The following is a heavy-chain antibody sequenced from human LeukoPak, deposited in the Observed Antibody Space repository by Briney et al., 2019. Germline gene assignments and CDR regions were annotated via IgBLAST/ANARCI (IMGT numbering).Heavy chain of an antibody. CDR1: GGSISSGDYY. D-gene: IGHD2-2*01. Sequence: SETLSLTCTVSGGSISSGDYYWSWIRQPLGKGLEWIGYIYYSGSTYYNPSLKSRVTISVDTSKNQFSLKLSSVTAADTAVYYCARVSCSSTSCSSWWFDPWGQGTLVTVSS. J-gene: IGHJ5*02. CDR3: ARVSCSSTSCSSWWFDP. V-gene: IGHV4-30-4*01. CDR2: IYYSGST.